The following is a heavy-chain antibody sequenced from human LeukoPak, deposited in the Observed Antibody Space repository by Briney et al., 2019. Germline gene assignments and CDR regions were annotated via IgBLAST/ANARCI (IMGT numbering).Heavy chain of an antibody. CDR2: ISSSSSYI. D-gene: IGHD6-13*01. J-gene: IGHJ5*02. Sequence: PGGSLRLSCAASGFTFSSYCMNWVRQAPGKGLEWVSSISSSSSYIYYADSVKGRFTISRDNAKNSLYLQMNSLRAEDTAVYYCARVRAAAGFDPWGQGTLVTVSS. V-gene: IGHV3-21*03. CDR1: GFTFSSYC. CDR3: ARVRAAAGFDP.